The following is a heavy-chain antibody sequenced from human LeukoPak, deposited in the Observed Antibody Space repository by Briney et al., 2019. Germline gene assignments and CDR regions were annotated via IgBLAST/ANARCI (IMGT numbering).Heavy chain of an antibody. D-gene: IGHD3-3*01. J-gene: IGHJ3*02. Sequence: SETLSLTCTVSGGSISSYYWSWIRQPPGKGLEWIGYIYYSGSTNYNPSLKSRVTISVDTSKNQFSLKLSSVTAADTAVYYCARVFVDGAFDIWGQGTMVTVSS. V-gene: IGHV4-59*01. CDR2: IYYSGST. CDR1: GGSISSYY. CDR3: ARVFVDGAFDI.